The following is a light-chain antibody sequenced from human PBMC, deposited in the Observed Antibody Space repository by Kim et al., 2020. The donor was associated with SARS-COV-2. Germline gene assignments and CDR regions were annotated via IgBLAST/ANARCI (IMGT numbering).Light chain of an antibody. V-gene: IGKV1-5*03. CDR3: QQYDGNPWT. J-gene: IGKJ1*01. Sequence: ASLGARVTITCRASQTITRWLVWYQQKPGKAPRLLIYEASSLQSGVPSRFSGSGSGTEFTLTISSLQSDDFATYYCQQYDGNPWTFGQGTKVDIK. CDR2: EAS. CDR1: QTITRW.